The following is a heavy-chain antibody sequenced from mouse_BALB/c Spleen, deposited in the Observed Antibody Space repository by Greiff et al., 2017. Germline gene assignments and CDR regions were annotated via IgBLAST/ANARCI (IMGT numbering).Heavy chain of an antibody. D-gene: IGHD3-3*01. CDR1: GFTFSSFG. CDR3: ARSKGLYYFDY. Sequence: EVQLVESGGGLVQPGGSRKLSCAASGFTFSSFGMHWVRQAPEKGLEWVAYISSGSSTIYYADTVKGRFTISRDNPKNTLFLQMTSLRSEETAMYYCARSKGLYYFDYWGQGTTLTVSS. J-gene: IGHJ2*01. CDR2: ISSGSSTI. V-gene: IGHV5-17*02.